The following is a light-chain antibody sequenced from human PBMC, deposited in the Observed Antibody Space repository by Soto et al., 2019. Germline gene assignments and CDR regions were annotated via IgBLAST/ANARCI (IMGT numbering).Light chain of an antibody. CDR1: SSNVGSYKL. CDR3: CSSGGSPTDV. J-gene: IGLJ1*01. V-gene: IGLV2-23*02. Sequence: QSALTQPASVSGSPGQSITISCTGTSSNVGSYKLVSWYQQHPGKAPKLMIFEVNKRPSGVSNRFSGSESGNTASLTISGLKVEDEADYYCCSSGGSPTDVFGTGTKVTVL. CDR2: EVN.